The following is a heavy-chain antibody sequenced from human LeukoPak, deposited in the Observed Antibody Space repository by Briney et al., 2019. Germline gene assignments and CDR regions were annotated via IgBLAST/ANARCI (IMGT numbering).Heavy chain of an antibody. V-gene: IGHV4-34*01. CDR1: GGSFSGYY. Sequence: PSETLSLTCAVYGGSFSGYYWSWIRQPPGKGLEWIGEINHSGSTNYNPSLKSRVTISVDTSKNQFSLKLRSVTAADTAVYYCARLTRWLQNADYWGQGTLVTVSS. CDR2: INHSGST. J-gene: IGHJ4*02. D-gene: IGHD5-24*01. CDR3: ARLTRWLQNADY.